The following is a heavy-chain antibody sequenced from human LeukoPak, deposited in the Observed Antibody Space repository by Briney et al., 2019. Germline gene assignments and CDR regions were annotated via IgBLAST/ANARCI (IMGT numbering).Heavy chain of an antibody. CDR1: GGSFSGYY. J-gene: IGHJ4*02. CDR2: INHSGST. Sequence: SETLSLTCAVYGGSFSGYYWSWIRQPPGKGLEWIGEINHSGSTNYNPSLKSRVTISVDTSKNQFSLKLSSVTAADTAVYYCAAWRRRIEYPFDYWGQGTLVTASS. V-gene: IGHV4-34*01. D-gene: IGHD2-2*01. CDR3: AAWRRRIEYPFDY.